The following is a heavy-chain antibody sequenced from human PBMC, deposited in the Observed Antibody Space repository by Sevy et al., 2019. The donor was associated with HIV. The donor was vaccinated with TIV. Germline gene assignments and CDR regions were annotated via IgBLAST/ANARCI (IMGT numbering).Heavy chain of an antibody. CDR1: EFTFNNYA. V-gene: IGHV3-23*01. Sequence: GGSLRLSCAASEFTFNNYAMNWVRQAPGKGLEWVSSISGSGRSTYYADSVEGRFTISRDNSKNTLYLQMNSLRADDTAVYYCAKGYCSGGSCPRDYYYYGMDVWGQGTTVTVS. J-gene: IGHJ6*02. D-gene: IGHD2-15*01. CDR3: AKGYCSGGSCPRDYYYYGMDV. CDR2: ISGSGRST.